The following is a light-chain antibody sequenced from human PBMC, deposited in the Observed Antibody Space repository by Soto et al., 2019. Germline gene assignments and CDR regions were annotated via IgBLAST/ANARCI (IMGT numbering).Light chain of an antibody. CDR3: SSYRNSISVA. J-gene: IGLJ2*01. Sequence: QSALTQPPSVSGSPGQSVTISCTGTSSDIGSYNRVSWYQQPPGTAPKLMIYEVSNRPSGVPDRFSGSKSGNTASLTISGLQAEDEAEYYCSSYRNSISVAFGGGTKLTVL. CDR2: EVS. CDR1: SSDIGSYNR. V-gene: IGLV2-18*02.